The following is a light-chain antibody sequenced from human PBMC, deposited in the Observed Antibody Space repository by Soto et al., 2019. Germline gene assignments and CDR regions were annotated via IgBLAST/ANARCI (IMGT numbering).Light chain of an antibody. CDR3: QQRSNWPV. Sequence: EIVLTQSPATLSLSPGERATLSCRASQSVSSYLAWYQQKPGQAPRLLIYDASNRATGIPARFSGSGSGTDFTRTISSLEPADFAVYYCQQRSNWPVFGGGTKVESK. V-gene: IGKV3-11*01. CDR1: QSVSSY. J-gene: IGKJ4*02. CDR2: DAS.